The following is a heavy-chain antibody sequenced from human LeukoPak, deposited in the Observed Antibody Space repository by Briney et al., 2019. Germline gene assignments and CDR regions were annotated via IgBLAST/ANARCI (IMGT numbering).Heavy chain of an antibody. CDR2: IYYSGST. V-gene: IGHV4-39*07. J-gene: IGHJ4*02. Sequence: PSETLSLTCTVSGGSISSSSYYWGWIRQPPGKGLEWIGSIYYSGSTYYNPSLKSRVTISVDTSKNQFSLKLSSVTAADTAVYYCARVGRGPPPGYFDYWGQGTLVTVSS. CDR3: ARVGRGPPPGYFDY. CDR1: GGSISSSSYY.